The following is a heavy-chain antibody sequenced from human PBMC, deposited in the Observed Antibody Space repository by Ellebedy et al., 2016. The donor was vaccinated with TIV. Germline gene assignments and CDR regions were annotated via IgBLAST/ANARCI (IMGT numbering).Heavy chain of an antibody. V-gene: IGHV4-39*01. CDR2: IDYSGST. CDR3: ARWFGELLYVRWFDP. J-gene: IGHJ5*02. Sequence: SETLSLTCTVSGGSISSSSNYWGWIRQPPGKGLEWIGSIDYSGSTYYNPSLKSRVTISVDTSKSQFSLKLTSVTAADTAVYYCARWFGELLYVRWFDPWGQGTLVTVSS. D-gene: IGHD3-10*01. CDR1: GGSISSSSNY.